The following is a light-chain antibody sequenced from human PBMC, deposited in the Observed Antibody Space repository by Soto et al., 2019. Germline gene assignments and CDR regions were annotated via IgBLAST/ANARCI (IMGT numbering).Light chain of an antibody. J-gene: IGKJ1*01. V-gene: IGKV1-6*01. CDR3: LQDFKYPRT. CDR1: QDIRTE. CDR2: ASS. Sequence: AIQMTQSPSSLSASVGDRVTITCRASQDIRTELGWYQQRPGEAPKLLIYASSNLQRGVTSRFRGSGSGTDFTLTINSLQPEDFATYYCLQDFKYPRTFGQGTKVEIK.